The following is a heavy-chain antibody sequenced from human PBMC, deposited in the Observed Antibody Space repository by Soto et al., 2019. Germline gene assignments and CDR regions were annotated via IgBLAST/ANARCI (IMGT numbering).Heavy chain of an antibody. CDR1: GFSLSTTGVG. CDR2: IFWDDDK. J-gene: IGHJ2*01. V-gene: IGHV2-5*02. Sequence: QITLKASGPTLVKPTQTLTLTCTVSGFSLSTTGVGVGWIRQAPGKALDYLAIIFWDDDKYYSPPLKSRITITKDTDKNQVVLTLTDVAPVDTGTYYCACGRLQGATYFDLWGRGTLVTVSP. D-gene: IGHD3-16*01. CDR3: ACGRLQGATYFDL.